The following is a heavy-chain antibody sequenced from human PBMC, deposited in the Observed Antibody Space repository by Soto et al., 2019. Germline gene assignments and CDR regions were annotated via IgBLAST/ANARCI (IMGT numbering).Heavy chain of an antibody. V-gene: IGHV1-3*01. CDR3: ARVYYYDSSGYPDAFDI. CDR2: INAGNGNT. CDR1: GYTFTSYA. J-gene: IGHJ3*02. D-gene: IGHD3-22*01. Sequence: ASVKVSCKASGYTFTSYAMHWVRQAPGQRLEWMGWINAGNGNTKYSQKFQGRVTITRDTSASTAYMEPSSLRSEDTAVYYCARVYYYDSSGYPDAFDIWGQGTMVTVSS.